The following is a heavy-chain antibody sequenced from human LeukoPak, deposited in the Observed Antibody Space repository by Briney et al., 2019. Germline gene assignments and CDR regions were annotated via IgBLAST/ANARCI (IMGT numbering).Heavy chain of an antibody. D-gene: IGHD2-2*01. Sequence: LSLTCAVYGGSFSGYYWSWIRQPPGKGLEWVSYISSSGSTIYYADSVKGRFTISRDNAKNSLYLQMNSLRAEDTAVYYCARDCSSTSCYPYWGQGTLVTVSS. CDR3: ARDCSSTSCYPY. CDR1: GGSFSGYY. CDR2: ISSSGSTI. J-gene: IGHJ4*02. V-gene: IGHV3-11*04.